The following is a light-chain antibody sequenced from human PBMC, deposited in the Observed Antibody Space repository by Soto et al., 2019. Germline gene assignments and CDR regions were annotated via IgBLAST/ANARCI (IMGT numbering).Light chain of an antibody. Sequence: DIQMTQSPSTLSGSVGERLTITSRGSQTISSWLAWYQQKPGKAPKLLIYKASTLKSGVPSRFSGSGSGTEFTLTISSLQTDDFATYYCQHYNSYSEAFGKGTKVDIK. V-gene: IGKV1-5*03. CDR1: QTISSW. J-gene: IGKJ1*01. CDR3: QHYNSYSEA. CDR2: KAS.